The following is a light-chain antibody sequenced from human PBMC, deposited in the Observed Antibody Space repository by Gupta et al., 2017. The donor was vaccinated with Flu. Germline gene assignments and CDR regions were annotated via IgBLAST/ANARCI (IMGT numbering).Light chain of an antibody. CDR1: QDVGKS. CDR2: EAS. Sequence: PRSAAVGDRVTITRQASQDVGKSGNWYHQKTGRAPKVLIDEASTLETGVRSRVSGSGSGTNFTLTSSRLQAEDISTYYWQQYDDEPEIFTFGQGTKLEIK. CDR3: QQYDDEPEIFT. J-gene: IGKJ2*01. V-gene: IGKV1-33*01.